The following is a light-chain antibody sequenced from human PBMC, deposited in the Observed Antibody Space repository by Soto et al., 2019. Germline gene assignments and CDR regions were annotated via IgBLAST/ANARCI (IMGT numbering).Light chain of an antibody. Sequence: IVLTQSPATLSVSPGERATLSCRASQSVSSNYLAWYQQRPGQAPRLLIYDASTRATGVPDRFSGSGSGTDFTLTISRLEPEDFAVYYCQHSGDFRWTFGQGTKVDIK. J-gene: IGKJ1*01. CDR3: QHSGDFRWT. V-gene: IGKV3-20*01. CDR1: QSVSSNY. CDR2: DAS.